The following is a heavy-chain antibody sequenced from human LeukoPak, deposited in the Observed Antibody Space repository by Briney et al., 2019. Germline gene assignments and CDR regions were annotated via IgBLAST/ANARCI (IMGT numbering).Heavy chain of an antibody. CDR3: ARGLFLGLSHRGVDNWFDP. Sequence: GGSLRLSCAASGFTFSSYAMHWVRQAPGKGLEWMGGFDPEDGETIYAQKFQGRVTITRDTSASTAYMELSSLRSEDTAVYYCARGLFLGLSHRGVDNWFDPWGQGTLVTVSS. J-gene: IGHJ5*02. D-gene: IGHD3-10*01. V-gene: IGHV1-24*01. CDR2: FDPEDGET. CDR1: GFTFSSYA.